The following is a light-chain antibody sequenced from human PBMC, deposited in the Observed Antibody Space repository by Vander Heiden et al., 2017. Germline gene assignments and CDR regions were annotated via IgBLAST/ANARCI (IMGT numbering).Light chain of an antibody. V-gene: IGKV2-30*02. CDR3: MQGTHWPYT. J-gene: IGKJ2*01. CDR2: QVS. Sequence: DAVMTQSPLSLPGTLGQPASNSCKSSQSLQHGNGNTYLNWFHQRPGQSPRRLIYQVSNRDSGVPDRFSGSKSGTDFTLTISRVEAEDVGVYYCMQGTHWPYTFGQGTKLEI. CDR1: QSLQHGNGNTY.